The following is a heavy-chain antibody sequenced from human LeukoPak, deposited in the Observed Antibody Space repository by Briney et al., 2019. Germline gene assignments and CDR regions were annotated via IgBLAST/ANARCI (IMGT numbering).Heavy chain of an antibody. D-gene: IGHD2-21*02. V-gene: IGHV3-7*01. CDR2: LKQDGSES. Sequence: PGGPLRLSWAASGFTFRSYWMTWVRQAPGKGLEWVAHLKQDGSESYYVDSVRGRFTISRDNAKNSLDLQMNSLRAEDAAAYYCAKWGPYCVGDYCPALDSWGPGTLVTVSS. CDR3: AKWGPYCVGDYCPALDS. J-gene: IGHJ4*02. CDR1: GFTFRSYW.